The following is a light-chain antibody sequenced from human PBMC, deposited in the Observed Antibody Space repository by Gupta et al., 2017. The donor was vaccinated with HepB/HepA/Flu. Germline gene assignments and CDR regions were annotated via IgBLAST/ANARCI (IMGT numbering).Light chain of an antibody. V-gene: IGKV3-11*01. CDR1: QSISTY. CDR2: DAS. J-gene: IGKJ5*01. CDR3: QQRHYGQHIT. Sequence: EIVLTQSPATLSLSPGERATLSCRASQSISTYLAWYQQKPGQAPKLLISDASTRATGIPARVSGSGSGTDFTLSISSLEPEDFAVYYCQQRHYGQHITFGQGTRLEIK.